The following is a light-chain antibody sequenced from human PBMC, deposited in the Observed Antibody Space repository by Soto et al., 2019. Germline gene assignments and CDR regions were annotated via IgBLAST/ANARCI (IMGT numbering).Light chain of an antibody. Sequence: QSAPTQPPSASGSPGQSVTISCSGSSSDIGNNNYVSWYQQHPGKAPKLLIYEVFKQPSGVPDRFSGSKSGNTASLTVSGLQPEDEADYYCSTFGGAKVFGGGTKLTVL. V-gene: IGLV2-8*01. CDR1: SSDIGNNNY. CDR2: EVF. J-gene: IGLJ3*02. CDR3: STFGGAKV.